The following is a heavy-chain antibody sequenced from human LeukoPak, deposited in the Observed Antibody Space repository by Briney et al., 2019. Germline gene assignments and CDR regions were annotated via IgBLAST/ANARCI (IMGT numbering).Heavy chain of an antibody. V-gene: IGHV4-34*01. CDR2: INHSGST. Sequence: SETLSLTCAVYGGSFSGYYWSWIRQPPGKGLEWIGEINHSGSTNYNPSLKSRVTISVDSSKNQFSLKVSSVTAADTAVYYCAKSNSGSYLRLDYWGQGTLVTVSS. CDR1: GGSFSGYY. CDR3: AKSNSGSYLRLDY. J-gene: IGHJ4*02. D-gene: IGHD3-10*01.